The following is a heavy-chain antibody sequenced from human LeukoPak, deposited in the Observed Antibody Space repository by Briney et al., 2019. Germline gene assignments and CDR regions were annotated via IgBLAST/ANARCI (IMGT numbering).Heavy chain of an antibody. CDR3: AREVAARRFLDY. J-gene: IGHJ4*02. CDR2: IYTSGNT. Sequence: SETLSLTCTVSGGPISSYYWSWIRQPAGKGLEWIGHIYTSGNTNYNPSLKSRVTMSVDTSKNQFSLKLNSVTAADTAVYFCAREVAARRFLDYWGQGTLVSVSS. V-gene: IGHV4-4*07. D-gene: IGHD6-6*01. CDR1: GGPISSYY.